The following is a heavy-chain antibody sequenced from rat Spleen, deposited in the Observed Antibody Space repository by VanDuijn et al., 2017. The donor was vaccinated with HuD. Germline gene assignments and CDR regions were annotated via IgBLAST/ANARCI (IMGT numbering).Heavy chain of an antibody. CDR3: TTGSRGFDY. CDR1: GFTFSNYD. Sequence: EVQLVESGGGLVQPGRSMKLSCAASGFTFSNYDMAWVRQAPTKGLEWVASISYDGSSTYYRDSVKGRFTISRDNAKSTLYLQMDSLRSEDTATYYCTTGSRGFDYWGQGVMVTVSS. J-gene: IGHJ2*01. CDR2: ISYDGSST. V-gene: IGHV5-20*01. D-gene: IGHD2-7*01.